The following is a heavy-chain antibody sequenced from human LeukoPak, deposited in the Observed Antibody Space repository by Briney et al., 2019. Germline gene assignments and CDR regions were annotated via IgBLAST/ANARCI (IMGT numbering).Heavy chain of an antibody. CDR1: GGTFSSYA. V-gene: IGHV1-69*13. CDR2: IILIFGTA. CDR3: AREGAVDTAMVSPFDY. D-gene: IGHD5-18*01. Sequence: GASVKVSCKASGGTFSSYAISWGRQAPGQGLGWMGGIILIFGTANYAQKLQGRVTITADESTSTAYMELSSLRSEDTAVYYGAREGAVDTAMVSPFDYWAREPWSPSPQ. J-gene: IGHJ4*02.